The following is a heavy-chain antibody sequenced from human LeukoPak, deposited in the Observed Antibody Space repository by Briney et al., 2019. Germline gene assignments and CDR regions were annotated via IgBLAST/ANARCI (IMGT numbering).Heavy chain of an antibody. Sequence: VGSLRLSCAASGFTFSDYYMSWIRQAPGKGLEWVSYISSSGSTIYYADSVKGRFTISRDNAKNSLYLQMNSLRAEDTAVYYCARNTGHYYASGSYYNFDYWGQGILVTVSS. CDR2: ISSSGSTI. CDR3: ARNTGHYYASGSYYNFDY. D-gene: IGHD3-10*01. J-gene: IGHJ4*02. V-gene: IGHV3-11*01. CDR1: GFTFSDYY.